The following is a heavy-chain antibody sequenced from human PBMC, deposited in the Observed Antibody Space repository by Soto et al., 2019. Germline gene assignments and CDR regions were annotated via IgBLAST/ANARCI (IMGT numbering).Heavy chain of an antibody. J-gene: IGHJ6*02. CDR3: ARERGGLDYYDSSGYYSWGYYYYGMDV. V-gene: IGHV1-18*01. CDR2: ISAYNGNT. CDR1: GYTFTSYG. Sequence: GASVKVSCKASGYTFTSYGISWARQAPGQGLEWMGLISAYNGNTNYAQKLQGRVTMTADTSTSTAYMELRSLRSDDTAVYYCARERGGLDYYDSSGYYSWGYYYYGMDVWGQGTTVTVSS. D-gene: IGHD3-22*01.